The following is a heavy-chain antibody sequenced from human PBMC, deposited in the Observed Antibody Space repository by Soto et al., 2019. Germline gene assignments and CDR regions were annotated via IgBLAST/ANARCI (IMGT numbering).Heavy chain of an antibody. Sequence: QVQLVQSGAEVKKPGASVKVSCKASGYTFTNYAMHWVRQAPGQRLEWMGWINAGNGNTKYSQKFQGRVTITRDTSASTAYMERSSLRSEDTAVYYCARGGSRYWYFDLWGRGTLVTVSS. CDR2: INAGNGNT. CDR3: ARGGSRYWYFDL. V-gene: IGHV1-3*01. J-gene: IGHJ2*01. CDR1: GYTFTNYA. D-gene: IGHD1-26*01.